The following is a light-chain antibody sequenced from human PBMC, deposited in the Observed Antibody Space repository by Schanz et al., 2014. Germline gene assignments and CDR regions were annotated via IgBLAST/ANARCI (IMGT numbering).Light chain of an antibody. CDR2: GNS. V-gene: IGLV1-40*01. J-gene: IGLJ3*02. CDR1: SSNIGAGYD. Sequence: QSVLTQPPSVSGAPGQRVTISCTGSSSNIGAGYDVHWYQQLPGTAPKLLIYGNSNRPSGVPDRFSGSKSGTSASLAITGLQAEDEADYYCISYAGSNNLVFGGGTKLTVL. CDR3: ISYAGSNNLV.